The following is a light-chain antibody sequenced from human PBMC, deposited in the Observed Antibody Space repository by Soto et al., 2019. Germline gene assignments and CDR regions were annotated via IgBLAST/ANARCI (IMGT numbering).Light chain of an antibody. J-gene: IGKJ2*01. CDR1: QSVSSSY. CDR3: QQYGSSPFT. Sequence: EIVLTQSPGTLSLSPGERATLSCRASQSVSSSYLAWYQQKPGQAPRLLIYGASGRATGIPDRFSGSGSGTDFTLTISRLEPEDFAVYDCQQYGSSPFTFGQGTKLEIK. CDR2: GAS. V-gene: IGKV3-20*01.